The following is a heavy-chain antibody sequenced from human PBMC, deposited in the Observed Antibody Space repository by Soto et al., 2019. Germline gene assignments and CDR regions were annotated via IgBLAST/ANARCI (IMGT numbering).Heavy chain of an antibody. CDR2: VTGSGGNT. J-gene: IGHJ6*03. Sequence: PGGSLRLSCAASGFTFSNYAMNWARQAPGKGLEWVSSVTGSGGNTYYADSVKGRFTISRDNSKSTSYLQMDSLRAEDTAVYYCAKSAGSSSSYYTEIWGKGTSVTVSS. D-gene: IGHD6-6*01. V-gene: IGHV3-23*01. CDR1: GFTFSNYA. CDR3: AKSAGSSSSYYTEI.